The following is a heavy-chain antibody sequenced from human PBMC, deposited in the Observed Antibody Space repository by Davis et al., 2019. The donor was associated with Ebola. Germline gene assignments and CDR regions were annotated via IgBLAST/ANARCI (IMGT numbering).Heavy chain of an antibody. D-gene: IGHD1-1*01. J-gene: IGHJ6*02. CDR1: GFTFSSYA. V-gene: IGHV3-23*01. CDR3: AKDLSGTVDV. Sequence: GESLKISCAASGFTFSSYAMSWVRQAPGKGLEWVSAISGSGGSTYYADSVKGRFTISRDNSKNTLYLQMNSLRAEDTAVYYCAKDLSGTVDVWGQGTTVTVSS. CDR2: ISGSGGST.